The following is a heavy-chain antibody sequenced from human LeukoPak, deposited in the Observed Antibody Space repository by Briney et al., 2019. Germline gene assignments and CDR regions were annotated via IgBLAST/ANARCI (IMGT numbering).Heavy chain of an antibody. Sequence: ASVKVSCKASGYTFTSYDINWVRQATGQGLEWMGWMNPNSGNTGYAQKFQGRVTITRNTSISTAYMELSSLSSEDTAVYYCAREYSSSSQFDYWGQGTLVTVSS. CDR2: MNPNSGNT. CDR1: GYTFTSYD. D-gene: IGHD6-6*01. J-gene: IGHJ4*02. CDR3: AREYSSSSQFDY. V-gene: IGHV1-8*03.